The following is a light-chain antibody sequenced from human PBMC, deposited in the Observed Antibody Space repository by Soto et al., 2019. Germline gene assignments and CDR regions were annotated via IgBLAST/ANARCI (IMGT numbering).Light chain of an antibody. CDR1: QSVSSSY. Sequence: EIVLTQSPGTLSLSPGERATLSCRASQSVSSSYLAWYQQKPGQAPRLIIYGASSRATGMPDRFSGSGSGTDFTLTISRREHDDFAVYYCQQYGNSPGYTFGQGTKLEIK. J-gene: IGKJ2*01. CDR3: QQYGNSPGYT. V-gene: IGKV3-20*01. CDR2: GAS.